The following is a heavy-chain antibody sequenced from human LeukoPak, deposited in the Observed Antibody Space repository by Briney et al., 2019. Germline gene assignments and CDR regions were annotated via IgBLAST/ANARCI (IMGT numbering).Heavy chain of an antibody. J-gene: IGHJ6*04. CDR1: GGTFSSYA. CDR2: IIPIFGTA. Sequence: SVKVSCKASGGTFSSYAISWVRQAPGQGLEWMGGIIPIFGTANYAQKFQGRVTITAAKSTSTAYMELSSLRSEDTAVYYCARAEAGDIVVVPAATGAHYYYGMDVWGKGTTVTVSS. CDR3: ARAEAGDIVVVPAATGAHYYYGMDV. V-gene: IGHV1-69*06. D-gene: IGHD2-2*01.